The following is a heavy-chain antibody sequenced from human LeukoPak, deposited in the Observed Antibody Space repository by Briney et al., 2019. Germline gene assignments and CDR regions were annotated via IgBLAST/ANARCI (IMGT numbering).Heavy chain of an antibody. CDR3: ARVYGDYSWFDP. D-gene: IGHD4-17*01. V-gene: IGHV1-18*01. J-gene: IGHJ5*02. CDR1: GYTFTSYG. CDR2: ISAYNGNT. Sequence: ASVKVSCKASGYTFTSYGISWVRQAPGQGLEWMGWISAYNGNTNYAQKLQGRVTMTTDTSTSTVYMELRSLRSDDTAVYYCARVYGDYSWFDPWGQGTLVTVSS.